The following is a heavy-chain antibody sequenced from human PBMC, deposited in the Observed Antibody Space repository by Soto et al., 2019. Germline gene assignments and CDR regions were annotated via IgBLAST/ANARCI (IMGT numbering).Heavy chain of an antibody. CDR3: ARTHKGSGKGFWDYGMDV. D-gene: IGHD3-16*01. CDR1: GFTFSSYS. Sequence: GGSLRLSCAASGFTFSSYSMNWVRQAPGKGLEWVSSISSSSSYIYYADSVKGRFTISRDNAKNSLYLQMNSLRAEDTAVYYCARTHKGSGKGFWDYGMDVWGQGTTVTVSS. CDR2: ISSSSSYI. V-gene: IGHV3-21*01. J-gene: IGHJ6*02.